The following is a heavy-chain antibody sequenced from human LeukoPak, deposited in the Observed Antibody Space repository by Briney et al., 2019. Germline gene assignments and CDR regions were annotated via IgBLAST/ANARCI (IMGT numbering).Heavy chain of an antibody. Sequence: ASVKVSCKASGYTFTSYYMHWVRQAPGQGLEWMGIINPSGGSTSYAQKFQGRVTMTRDTSTSTVYMELSSLRSEDTAVYYCARTRGYYDSSGYHRNDAFDIWGQGTMVTVSS. J-gene: IGHJ3*02. CDR3: ARTRGYYDSSGYHRNDAFDI. V-gene: IGHV1-46*01. CDR2: INPSGGST. CDR1: GYTFTSYY. D-gene: IGHD3-22*01.